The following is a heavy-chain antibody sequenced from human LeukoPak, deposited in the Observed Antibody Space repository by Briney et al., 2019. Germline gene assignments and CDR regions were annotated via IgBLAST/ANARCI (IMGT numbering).Heavy chain of an antibody. CDR2: IDPSGGST. V-gene: IGHV1-46*01. D-gene: IGHD2-15*01. CDR1: GYAFSSNY. J-gene: IGHJ1*01. Sequence: AALKSSCKASGYAFSSNYLHWVRQAPGQGLEWMGIIDPSGGSTSYAQQFQGGVTMTWDTTTSTVDIELSSLRLEDTTVYYWGRERVPATVSFTYSGQGTLVTASS. CDR3: GRERVPATVSFTY.